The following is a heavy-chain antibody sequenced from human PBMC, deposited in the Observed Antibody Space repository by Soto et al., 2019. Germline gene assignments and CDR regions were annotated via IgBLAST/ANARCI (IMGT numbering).Heavy chain of an antibody. CDR2: ISGSGGST. V-gene: IGHV3-23*01. CDR3: AREHCSVGRCWGLHHVDV. D-gene: IGHD2-15*01. CDR1: GFTFSSYA. J-gene: IGHJ6*04. Sequence: GGSLRLSCAASGFTFSSYAMSWVRQAPGKGLEWVSAISGSGGSTYYADSVKGRFTISREDGRNSLYLQMNSLTVGDTAVYFCAREHCSVGRCWGLHHVDVWGKGTTVTVSS.